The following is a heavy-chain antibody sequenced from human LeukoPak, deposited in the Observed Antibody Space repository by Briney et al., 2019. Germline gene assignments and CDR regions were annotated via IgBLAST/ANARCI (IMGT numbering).Heavy chain of an antibody. CDR2: ISSSSSYI. CDR3: ARVLKARELIGADFDY. Sequence: PGGSLRLSCAASGFTFSTYSMNWVRQAPGKGREWGASISSSSSYIYYADSLKGRFTISRDNAKNSLYLQMNNLRAEDTAVYYCARVLKARELIGADFDYWGQGTLVTVSS. CDR1: GFTFSTYS. V-gene: IGHV3-21*01. D-gene: IGHD1-26*01. J-gene: IGHJ4*02.